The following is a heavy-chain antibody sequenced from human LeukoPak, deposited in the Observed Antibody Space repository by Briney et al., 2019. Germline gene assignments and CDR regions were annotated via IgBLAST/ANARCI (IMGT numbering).Heavy chain of an antibody. D-gene: IGHD3-9*01. CDR3: ARQTSGYDIRFYYYYYMDV. Sequence: SETLSLTCTVSGGSISSSSYYWGWIRQPPGKGLEWIGSIYYSGRTYYNPSLKSRVTISVDTSKNQFSLKLSSVTAADTAVYYCARQTSGYDIRFYYYYYMDVWGKGTTVTISS. CDR1: GGSISSSSYY. J-gene: IGHJ6*03. CDR2: IYYSGRT. V-gene: IGHV4-39*01.